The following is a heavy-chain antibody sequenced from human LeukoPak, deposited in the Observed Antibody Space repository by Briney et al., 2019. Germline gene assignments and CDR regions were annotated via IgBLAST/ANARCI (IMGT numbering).Heavy chain of an antibody. V-gene: IGHV1-8*01. D-gene: IGHD3-22*01. Sequence: ASVKVSCKASGYTFTSYDINWVRQATGQGLEWMGWMNPNSGNTGYAQKFQGRVTMTRNTSISTAYMELSSLRSEDTAVYYCARGLPITMIVEGVEDYWGQGTLVTVSS. CDR2: MNPNSGNT. CDR3: ARGLPITMIVEGVEDY. CDR1: GYTFTSYD. J-gene: IGHJ4*02.